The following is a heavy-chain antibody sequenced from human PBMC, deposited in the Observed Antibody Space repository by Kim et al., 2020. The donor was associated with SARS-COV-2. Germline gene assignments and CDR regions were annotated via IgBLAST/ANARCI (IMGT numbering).Heavy chain of an antibody. V-gene: IGHV3-74*01. J-gene: IGHJ4*02. CDR1: GFTFSSYW. D-gene: IGHD1-26*01. CDR2: INRDGGTT. Sequence: GGSLRLSCAASGFTFSSYWMHWVRQAPGKGLVWVSRINRDGGTTNYADSVNGRFTISRDNAKSTLYLQMNSLRAEDTAVYYCASRRYTGTYYYFDYWGQGTLVTVSS. CDR3: ASRRYTGTYYYFDY.